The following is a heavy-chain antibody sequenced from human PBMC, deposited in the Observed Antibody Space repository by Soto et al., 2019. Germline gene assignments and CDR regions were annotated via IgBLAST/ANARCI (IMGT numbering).Heavy chain of an antibody. Sequence: QVQLQESGPGLVKPSGTLSLTCAVSGGSISSSNWWSWVRQPPRKGLEWIGEIYHSGSTNYNPSLKSRVTRPVDQSNNQFPLKLSSVTAADTAVYYCGRGGSSSWHPFDYWGQGTLVTVSS. D-gene: IGHD6-13*01. CDR2: IYHSGST. CDR1: GGSISSSNW. CDR3: GRGGSSSWHPFDY. J-gene: IGHJ4*02. V-gene: IGHV4-4*02.